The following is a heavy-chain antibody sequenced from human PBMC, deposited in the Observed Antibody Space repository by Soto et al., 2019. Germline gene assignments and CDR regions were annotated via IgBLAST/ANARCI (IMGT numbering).Heavy chain of an antibody. D-gene: IGHD3-16*02. Sequence: QSQTLSLTCTVSGGSISSGGYYWSWIRQHPGKGLEWIGYIYYSGSTYYNPSLKSRVTISVDTSKNQFSLKLSSVTAADTAVYYCARFRGPPDDYIWGSYRYAERFDYWGQGTLVTVSS. CDR1: GGSISSGGYY. V-gene: IGHV4-31*03. J-gene: IGHJ4*02. CDR3: ARFRGPPDDYIWGSYRYAERFDY. CDR2: IYYSGST.